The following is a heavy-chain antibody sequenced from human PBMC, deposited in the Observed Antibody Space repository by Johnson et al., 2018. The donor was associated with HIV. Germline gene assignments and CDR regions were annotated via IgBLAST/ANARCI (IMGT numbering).Heavy chain of an antibody. CDR2: ISYDGSNK. V-gene: IGHV3-30-3*01. CDR1: GFTFSSYA. CDR3: ARDKIRGYPRRDAFDI. Sequence: QVQLVESGGGVVQPGRSLRLSCAASGFTFSSYAMHWVRQAPGKGLEWVAVISYDGSNKYYADSVKGRFTISRDNSKNTLHLQMNSLRTEDTAVYYCARDKIRGYPRRDAFDIWGQGTMVTVSS. D-gene: IGHD3-10*01. J-gene: IGHJ3*02.